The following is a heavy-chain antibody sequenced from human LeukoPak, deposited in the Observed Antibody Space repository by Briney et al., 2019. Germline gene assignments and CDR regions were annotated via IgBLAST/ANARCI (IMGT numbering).Heavy chain of an antibody. CDR2: IYTSGST. V-gene: IGHV4-61*02. Sequence: SETLSLTCTVSGGSISSGSYYWSWIRQPAGKGLEWIGRIYTSGSTNYNPSLKSRVTISVDTSKNQFSLKLSSVTAADTAVYYCARHFGGYSYGSASLWFDPWGQGTLVTVSS. J-gene: IGHJ5*02. CDR3: ARHFGGYSYGSASLWFDP. D-gene: IGHD5-18*01. CDR1: GGSISSGSYY.